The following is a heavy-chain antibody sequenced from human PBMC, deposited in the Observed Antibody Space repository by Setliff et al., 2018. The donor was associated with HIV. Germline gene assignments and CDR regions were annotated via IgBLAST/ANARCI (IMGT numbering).Heavy chain of an antibody. Sequence: ASETLSLTCSVSGGSLGSHYWSWVRQPPGQGLEWIGSIYYSGSTYYNPSLKSRFTISVDTSKNQFSLKLSSVTAADTAVYYCARRPPINYSSSWYVENWGQGTLVTVSS. CDR3: ARRPPINYSSSWYVEN. D-gene: IGHD6-13*01. CDR2: IYYSGST. CDR1: GGSLGSHY. J-gene: IGHJ4*02. V-gene: IGHV4-39*01.